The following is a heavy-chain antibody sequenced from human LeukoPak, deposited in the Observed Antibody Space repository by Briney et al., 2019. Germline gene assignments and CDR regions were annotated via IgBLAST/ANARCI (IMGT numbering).Heavy chain of an antibody. Sequence: ASVKVSCKASGYTFTSYGISWVRQAPGQGLEWMGWISAYNGNTNYAQKLQGRVTMTTDTSTSTAYMELRSLRSDDTAVYYCARMSYYDSSGDNWFDPWGQGTLVTVSS. D-gene: IGHD3-22*01. CDR3: ARMSYYDSSGDNWFDP. J-gene: IGHJ5*02. CDR1: GYTFTSYG. CDR2: ISAYNGNT. V-gene: IGHV1-18*01.